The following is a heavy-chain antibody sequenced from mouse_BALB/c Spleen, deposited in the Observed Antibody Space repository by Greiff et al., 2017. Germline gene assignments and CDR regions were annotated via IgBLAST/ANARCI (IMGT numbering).Heavy chain of an antibody. CDR1: GFTFSSYA. CDR2: ISSGGST. D-gene: IGHD2-4*01. CDR3: ARVYDYDG. V-gene: IGHV5-6-5*01. J-gene: IGHJ3*01. Sequence: EVKLVESGGGLVKPGGSLKLSCAASGFTFSSYAMSWVRQTPEKRLEWVASISSGGSTYYPDSVKGRFTISRDNARNILYLQMSSLRSEDTAMYYCARVYDYDGWGQGTLVTVSA.